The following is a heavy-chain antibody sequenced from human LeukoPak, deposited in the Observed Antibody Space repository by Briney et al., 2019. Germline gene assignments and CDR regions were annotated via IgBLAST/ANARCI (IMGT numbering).Heavy chain of an antibody. D-gene: IGHD6-13*01. CDR1: GGSSIVYY. CDR2: INHSGST. CDR3: ARVRPTGIAAAGLDS. V-gene: IGHV4-34*01. J-gene: IGHJ4*02. Sequence: PSETLSLTCAVHGGSSIVYYRSWIRQPPGKGLEWSGEINHSGSTNYNPSLMSRVTISVDTSKNQFSLKLSSVPAADPAVYYCARVRPTGIAAAGLDSWGPGTLVTVSS.